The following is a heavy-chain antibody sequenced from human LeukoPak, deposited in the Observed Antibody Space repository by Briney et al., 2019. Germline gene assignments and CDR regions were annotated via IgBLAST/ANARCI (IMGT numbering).Heavy chain of an antibody. D-gene: IGHD3-22*01. Sequence: PGGSLRLSCAASGFTFSSYWMSWGRQAPGKGLEWMANIKQDGSEKYYVDSVKGRFTISRDNAKNSLYLQMNSLRAEDTAVYYCARDWYYYDSSGYSLFDYWGQGTLVTVSS. CDR2: IKQDGSEK. J-gene: IGHJ4*02. CDR1: GFTFSSYW. CDR3: ARDWYYYDSSGYSLFDY. V-gene: IGHV3-7*01.